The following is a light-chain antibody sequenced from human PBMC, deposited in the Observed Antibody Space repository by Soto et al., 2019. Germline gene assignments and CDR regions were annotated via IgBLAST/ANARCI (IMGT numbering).Light chain of an antibody. Sequence: QSALTQPASVSGSPEQSITISCTGTSSGVGAYNLVSWYQQHPGKAPKLIIYEGSTRPSGISHRFSGSKSDNTASLTISGLRAEDEAHYHCCSYAGSRTFVFGGGTKLTVL. CDR3: CSYAGSRTFV. V-gene: IGLV2-23*01. J-gene: IGLJ3*02. CDR2: EGS. CDR1: SSGVGAYNL.